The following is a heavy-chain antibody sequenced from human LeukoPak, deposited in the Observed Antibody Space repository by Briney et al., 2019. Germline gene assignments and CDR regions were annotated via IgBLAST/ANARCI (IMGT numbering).Heavy chain of an antibody. V-gene: IGHV3-9*01. CDR3: AKDSFTMIKAYFDY. Sequence: PGGSLRLSCAASGFTFDDYAMHWVRQAPGKGLEWVSGISWNSGSIGYADSVKGRFTISRDNAKNSLYLQMNSLRAEDTALYYCAKDSFTMIKAYFDYWGQGTLVTVSS. CDR1: GFTFDDYA. J-gene: IGHJ4*02. CDR2: ISWNSGSI. D-gene: IGHD3-22*01.